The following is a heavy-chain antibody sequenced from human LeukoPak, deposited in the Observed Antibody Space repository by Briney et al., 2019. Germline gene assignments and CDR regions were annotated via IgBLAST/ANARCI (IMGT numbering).Heavy chain of an antibody. CDR3: AGAGVAEDRGFDS. V-gene: IGHV1-2*02. CDR1: GYTFTGYY. J-gene: IGHJ4*02. Sequence: GASVKVSCKASGYTFTGYYMHWVRQAPGQGLEWLGWINPNNGGTNYAQKFQGRVTMTRDTSISTAYMELGSLRSDDTAVYYCAGAGVAEDRGFDSWGQGTLVTVSS. D-gene: IGHD7-27*01. CDR2: INPNNGGT.